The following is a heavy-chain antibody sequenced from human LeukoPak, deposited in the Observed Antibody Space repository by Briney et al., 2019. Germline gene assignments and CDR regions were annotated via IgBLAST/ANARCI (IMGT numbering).Heavy chain of an antibody. CDR1: GFTFSTYG. Sequence: GRSLRLSCAASGFTFSTYGMHWVRQAPGKGLEWVAVISYDGSNQYYADSVKGRFTISRDNSKNTLYVQMNSLRAEDTAVYYCARYCSGTNCYAGFLAGAFDIWGQGTMVTVSS. CDR3: ARYCSGTNCYAGFLAGAFDI. CDR2: ISYDGSNQ. D-gene: IGHD2-2*01. J-gene: IGHJ3*02. V-gene: IGHV3-30*03.